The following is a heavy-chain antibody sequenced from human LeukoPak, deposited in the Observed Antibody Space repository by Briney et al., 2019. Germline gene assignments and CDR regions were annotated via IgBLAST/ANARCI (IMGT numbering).Heavy chain of an antibody. CDR3: AREVTTVTFFDY. Sequence: ASVEVSCKASGYTFTSYAMHWVRQAPGQRLEWMGWINAGNGNTKYSQKFQGRVTITRDTSASTAYMELSSLRSEDTAVYYCAREVTTVTFFDYWGQGTLVTVSS. CDR1: GYTFTSYA. V-gene: IGHV1-3*01. J-gene: IGHJ4*02. CDR2: INAGNGNT. D-gene: IGHD4-17*01.